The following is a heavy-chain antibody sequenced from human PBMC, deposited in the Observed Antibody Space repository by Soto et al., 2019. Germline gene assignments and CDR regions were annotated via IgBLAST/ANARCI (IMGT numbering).Heavy chain of an antibody. CDR3: ARTTGRHLDF. CDR1: GGSISSGGYS. Sequence: SETLSLTCAVSGGSISSGGYSWSWIRQPPGKGLEWIGYIYHSGSTYYNPSLKSRVTISVDRSKNQFSLTLYSVTAADTAVYYCARTTGRHLDFWGQGILVTVSS. CDR2: IYHSGST. V-gene: IGHV4-30-2*01. D-gene: IGHD4-4*01. J-gene: IGHJ4*02.